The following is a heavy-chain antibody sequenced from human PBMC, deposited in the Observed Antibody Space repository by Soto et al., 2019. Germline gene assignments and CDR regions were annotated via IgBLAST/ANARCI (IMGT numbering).Heavy chain of an antibody. Sequence: QVQLVESGGGVVQPGRSLRLSCAASGFTFSSYAMHWVRQAPGKGLEWVAVISYDGSNKYYADSVKGRFTISRDNSKNPRNLQMTSLRAEDTAVYYCARDRIYSSSWYDYWGQGTLDTVSS. CDR3: ARDRIYSSSWYDY. CDR2: ISYDGSNK. D-gene: IGHD6-13*01. CDR1: GFTFSSYA. J-gene: IGHJ4*02. V-gene: IGHV3-30-3*01.